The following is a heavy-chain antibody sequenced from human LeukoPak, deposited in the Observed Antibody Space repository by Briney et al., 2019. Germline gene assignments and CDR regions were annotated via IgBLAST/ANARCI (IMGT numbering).Heavy chain of an antibody. CDR2: INHSGSN. Sequence: MSSETLSLTCAVYGGSFSGYYWSWIRQPPGKGLEWIGEINHSGSNKYHASLKSQVSISVDTSKTQFSLKVSSVTAADTAVCYCARRSSGHWGQGTLVTVSS. D-gene: IGHD6-6*01. CDR3: ARRSSGH. J-gene: IGHJ4*02. V-gene: IGHV4-34*01. CDR1: GGSFSGYY.